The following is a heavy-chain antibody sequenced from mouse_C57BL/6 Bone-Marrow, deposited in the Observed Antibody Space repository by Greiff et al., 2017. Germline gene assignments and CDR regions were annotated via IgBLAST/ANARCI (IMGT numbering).Heavy chain of an antibody. D-gene: IGHD4-1*01. CDR2: IDPSDSYT. J-gene: IGHJ3*01. Sequence: QVQLQQPGAELVRPGTSVKLSCKASGYTFTSYWMHWVKQRPGQGLEWIGVIDPSDSYTNYNQKFKGKATLTVDTSSSTAYMQLSSLTSEDSAVYCCARLGPFAYWGQGTLVTVSA. CDR1: GYTFTSYW. CDR3: ARLGPFAY. V-gene: IGHV1-59*01.